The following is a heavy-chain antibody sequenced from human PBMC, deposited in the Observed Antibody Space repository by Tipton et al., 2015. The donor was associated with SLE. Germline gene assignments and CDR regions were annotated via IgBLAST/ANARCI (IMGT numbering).Heavy chain of an antibody. CDR1: GFTFSRFW. V-gene: IGHV3-7*03. CDR2: IKQDGSEK. CDR3: VRDDWGLRGVTAY. D-gene: IGHD3-10*01. Sequence: GSLRLSCAASGFTFSRFWMGWVRQAPGKGLEWVANIKQDGSEKYYVDSVKGRFTISRDNAKNSLYLQLNSLRAEDTAVYYCVRDDWGLRGVTAYWGQGTLVTVSS. J-gene: IGHJ4*02.